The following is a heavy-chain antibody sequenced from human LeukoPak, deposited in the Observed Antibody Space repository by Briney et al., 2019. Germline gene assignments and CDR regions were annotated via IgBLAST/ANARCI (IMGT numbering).Heavy chain of an antibody. CDR1: GYTFTSFA. D-gene: IGHD2-15*01. J-gene: IGHJ4*02. Sequence: SVKVSCKASGYTFTSFAMNWVRQAPGQGLEWIGWINTNTGKPTYAQGFTGRFVFSLDTSVSTAYYCARAEVSCSRSTCFLHWGQGTLVTVSS. CDR3: H. V-gene: IGHV7-4-1*01. CDR2: INTNTGKP.